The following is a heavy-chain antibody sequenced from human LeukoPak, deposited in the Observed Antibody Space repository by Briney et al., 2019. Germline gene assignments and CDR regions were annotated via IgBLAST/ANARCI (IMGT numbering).Heavy chain of an antibody. V-gene: IGHV3-7*01. CDR2: INQDGSEK. D-gene: IGHD5-24*01. CDR1: GLRFGSFW. J-gene: IGHJ4*02. Sequence: GGSLRLSCAVSGLRFGSFWMSWVRQAPGKGLEWVANINQDGSEKYFVDSVRGRFTISRDNSKNSLHLQMNALRAEDTAVYYCARERDGRFFDYWGQGTLVTVSS. CDR3: ARERDGRFFDY.